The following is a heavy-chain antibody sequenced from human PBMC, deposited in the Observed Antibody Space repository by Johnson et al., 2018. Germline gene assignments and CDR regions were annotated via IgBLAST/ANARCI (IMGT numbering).Heavy chain of an antibody. Sequence: VQLQESGGGLVQPGGSLRLSCAASGFTFSLYWMHWVRQAPGKGLVWVSRINTDGSGTSYADSVKGRFTISRDNSKNTLYLQMNSLRAEDTAVYYCAKEPYGEDAFDIWGQGTMVTVSS. D-gene: IGHD4-17*01. CDR3: AKEPYGEDAFDI. J-gene: IGHJ3*02. CDR2: INTDGSGT. V-gene: IGHV3-74*01. CDR1: GFTFSLYW.